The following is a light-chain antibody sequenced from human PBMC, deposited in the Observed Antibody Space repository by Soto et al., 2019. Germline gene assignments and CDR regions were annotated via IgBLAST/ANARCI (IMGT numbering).Light chain of an antibody. CDR1: SHDIGGYKY. CDR2: EVS. J-gene: IGLJ1*01. CDR3: CAYTSTSALYV. V-gene: IGLV2-14*01. Sequence: SALTQPASVSGSPGQSITISCTGTSHDIGGYKYVSWYQQHPGKAPKLMIYEVSNRPSGVSNRFSGSKSGNTASLTISGLQTEDEADYYCCAYTSTSALYVFGTGTKVTVL.